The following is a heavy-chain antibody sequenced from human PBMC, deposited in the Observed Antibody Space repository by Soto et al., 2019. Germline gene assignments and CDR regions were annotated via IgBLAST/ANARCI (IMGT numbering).Heavy chain of an antibody. CDR2: INHSGST. Sequence: SQTLSLTCAVYGGSFSGYYWSWIRQPPGKGLEWIGEINHSGSTNYNPSLKSRVTISVDTSKNQFSLKLGSVTAAETAVYYCARGGEWKYCSGGSCSPFRTSRYYYYYYMDVWGKGTTVTVSS. V-gene: IGHV4-34*01. D-gene: IGHD2-15*01. CDR1: GGSFSGYY. CDR3: ARGGEWKYCSGGSCSPFRTSRYYYYYYMDV. J-gene: IGHJ6*03.